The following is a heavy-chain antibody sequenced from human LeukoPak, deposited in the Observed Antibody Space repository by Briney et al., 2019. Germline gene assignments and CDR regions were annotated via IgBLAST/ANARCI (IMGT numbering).Heavy chain of an antibody. CDR3: ARVGQMHIVVEHYYYYMDV. CDR2: INWNCVTT. CDR1: GFTXDDYG. Sequence: PGGXXXXSCAAXGFTXDDYGMSWVRQAPGKGLEGVSGINWNCVTTLYPDSVNGRFTISRDTAKNSLYLQMNSLRAEDTALYYCARVGQMHIVVEHYYYYMDVWGKGTTVTVSS. V-gene: IGHV3-20*04. D-gene: IGHD2-21*01. J-gene: IGHJ6*03.